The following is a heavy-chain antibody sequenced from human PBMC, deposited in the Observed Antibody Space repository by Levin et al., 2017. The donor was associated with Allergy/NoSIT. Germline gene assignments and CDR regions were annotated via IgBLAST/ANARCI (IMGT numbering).Heavy chain of an antibody. J-gene: IGHJ4*02. CDR3: AKDIGSGSGAFDY. V-gene: IGHV3-43*01. CDR2: ISWDGGST. Sequence: GGSLRLSCAASGFTSDDYTMHWVRQAPGKGLEWVSLISWDGGSTYYADSVKGRFTISRDNSKNSLYLQMNSLRTEDTALYYCAKDIGSGSGAFDYWGQGTLVTVSS. CDR1: GFTSDDYT. D-gene: IGHD2-15*01.